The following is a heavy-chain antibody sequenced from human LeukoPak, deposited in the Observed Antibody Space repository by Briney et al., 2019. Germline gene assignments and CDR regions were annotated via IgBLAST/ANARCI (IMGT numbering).Heavy chain of an antibody. Sequence: SETLSLTCAVYGGSFSGYYWSWIRQPPGKGLEWIGEINHSGSTNYNPSLKSRVTISVDTSKNQFSLKLSSVTAADTAVYYCASSYYDFWSGYQYPDYFDYWGQGTLVTVSS. CDR3: ASSYYDFWSGYQYPDYFDY. CDR1: GGSFSGYY. J-gene: IGHJ4*02. D-gene: IGHD3-3*01. V-gene: IGHV4-34*01. CDR2: INHSGST.